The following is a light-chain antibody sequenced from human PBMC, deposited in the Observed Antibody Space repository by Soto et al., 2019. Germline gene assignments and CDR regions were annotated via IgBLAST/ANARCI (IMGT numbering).Light chain of an antibody. V-gene: IGKV3-20*01. CDR3: QQYGSSLLWT. CDR1: QSVSSSY. J-gene: IGKJ1*01. CDR2: GAS. Sequence: EIVLTQSPVTVSLSPGERATLSCRASQSVSSSYLAWYQQKPGQAPRLLIYGASSRATGIPDRFSGSGSGTDFTLTISRLEPEDFAVYYCQQYGSSLLWTFGQGTKVDIK.